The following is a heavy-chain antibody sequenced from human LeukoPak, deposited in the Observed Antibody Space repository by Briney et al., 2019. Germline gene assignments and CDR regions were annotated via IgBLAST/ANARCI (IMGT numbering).Heavy chain of an antibody. J-gene: IGHJ3*02. V-gene: IGHV3-48*01. Sequence: PGGSLRLSCAASGFTFSSYSMNWVRQAPGKGLEWVSYISSSSSTIYYADSVKGRFTISRDNAKNSLYLQMNSLRAEDTAVYYCARDRRSSGWYRLPDAFDIWGQGTMVTVSS. CDR1: GFTFSSYS. CDR3: ARDRRSSGWYRLPDAFDI. D-gene: IGHD6-19*01. CDR2: ISSSSSTI.